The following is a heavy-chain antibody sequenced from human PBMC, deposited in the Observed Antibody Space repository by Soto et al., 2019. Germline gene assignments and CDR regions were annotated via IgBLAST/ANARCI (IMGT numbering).Heavy chain of an antibody. Sequence: EVQLLESGGGLVQPGGSLRLSCAASGFTFSSYAMSWVRQAPGKGLEWVSAISGSGGSTYYADSVKGRFTISRDNSKNTLYLQMNSLRAEDTAVYYCAKERYYYGSGSYLRGFDPWGQGTLVTVSS. D-gene: IGHD3-10*01. J-gene: IGHJ5*02. CDR1: GFTFSSYA. V-gene: IGHV3-23*01. CDR2: ISGSGGST. CDR3: AKERYYYGSGSYLRGFDP.